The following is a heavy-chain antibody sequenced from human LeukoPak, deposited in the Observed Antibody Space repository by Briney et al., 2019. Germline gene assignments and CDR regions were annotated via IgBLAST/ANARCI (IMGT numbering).Heavy chain of an antibody. CDR2: IKEDGTEK. CDR3: XXXRXXXXFDY. Sequence: YWXTWVRQAPGXGLXRVANIKEDGTEKYYVESVRGRFTISGDNAKXSLYLQMSSLRDDDRAVYYCXXXRXXXXFDYWGXGXLVTVSS. CDR1: YW. J-gene: IGHJ4*02. V-gene: IGHV3-7*01.